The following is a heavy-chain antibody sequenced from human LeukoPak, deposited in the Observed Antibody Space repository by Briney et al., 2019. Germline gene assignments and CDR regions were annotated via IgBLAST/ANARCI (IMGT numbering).Heavy chain of an antibody. CDR3: AREPSGSGGYDY. CDR1: GFTFSGYY. CDR2: ISPSGGT. J-gene: IGHJ4*02. D-gene: IGHD3-10*01. V-gene: IGHV1-2*02. Sequence: ASVKVSCKASGFTFSGYYMHWVRQAPRQGLEWMAWISPSGGTNYVQKFQGRVTVTRDTSISTDYMEISGLTSDDTALYYCAREPSGSGGYDYWGQGTLVTVSS.